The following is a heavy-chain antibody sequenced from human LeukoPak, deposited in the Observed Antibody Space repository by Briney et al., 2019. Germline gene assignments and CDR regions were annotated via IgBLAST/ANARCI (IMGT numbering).Heavy chain of an antibody. V-gene: IGHV3-9*01. J-gene: IGHJ4*02. CDR1: GFTFDDYA. CDR3: AKDIYPYYDSRGYYSD. Sequence: GGSLRLSCAASGFTFDDYAMHWVRQAPGKGLEWVSGISWNSGSIGYADSVKGRFTISRDNAKNSLYLQMNSLRAEDTALYYCAKDIYPYYDSRGYYSDWGQGTLVTVSS. D-gene: IGHD3-22*01. CDR2: ISWNSGSI.